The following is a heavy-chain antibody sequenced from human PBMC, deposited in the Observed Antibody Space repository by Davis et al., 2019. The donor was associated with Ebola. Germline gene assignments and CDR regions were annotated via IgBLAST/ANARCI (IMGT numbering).Heavy chain of an antibody. D-gene: IGHD3-10*01. CDR1: GGSISSSSYY. V-gene: IGHV4-39*01. CDR2: IYYSGST. CDR3: ARHEYVLLWLGATGWFDP. J-gene: IGHJ5*02. Sequence: PSETLSLTCTVSGGSISSSSYYWGWIRQPPGKGLEWIGSIYYSGSTYYNPSLKSRVTISVDTSKNQFSLKLSSVTAADTAVYYCARHEYVLLWLGATGWFDPWGQGTLVTVSS.